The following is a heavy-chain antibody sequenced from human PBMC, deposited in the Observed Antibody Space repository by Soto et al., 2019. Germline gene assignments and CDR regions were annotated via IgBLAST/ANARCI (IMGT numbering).Heavy chain of an antibody. D-gene: IGHD6-19*01. V-gene: IGHV3-72*01. CDR3: AMLGGWSGGSSGMDV. Sequence: EVQLVESGGGLVQPGGSLRLSCAASGLIFSDYHMDWVRQAPGKGLEWVGRIRRKANSYTTEYAASVKGRLTISREDSKNSLYLQMNSLKSEDTAVYYCAMLGGWSGGSSGMDVWGQGTTVTVS. CDR1: GLIFSDYH. CDR2: IRRKANSYTT. J-gene: IGHJ6*02.